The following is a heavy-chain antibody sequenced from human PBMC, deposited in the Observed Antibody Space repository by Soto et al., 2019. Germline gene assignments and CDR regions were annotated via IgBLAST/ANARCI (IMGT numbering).Heavy chain of an antibody. CDR1: GGTFSSYA. J-gene: IGHJ5*02. D-gene: IGHD6-13*01. Sequence: EASVKVSCKASGGTFSSYAISWVRQAPGQGLEWMGGIIPIFGTANYAQKFQGRVTITADESTSTAYMELSSLRSEDTAVYYCAREGAAAEVGWFDPWGQGTLVTVSS. CDR3: AREGAAAEVGWFDP. V-gene: IGHV1-69*13. CDR2: IIPIFGTA.